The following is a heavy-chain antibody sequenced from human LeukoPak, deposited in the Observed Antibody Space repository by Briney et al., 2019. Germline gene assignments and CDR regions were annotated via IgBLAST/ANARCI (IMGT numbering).Heavy chain of an antibody. J-gene: IGHJ4*02. V-gene: IGHV1-2*02. Sequence: ASVKVSCKASGGTFSSYAISWVRQAPGQGLEWMGWINPNSGGTNYAQKFQGRVTMTRDTSISTAYMELSRLRSDDTAVYYCARRSGGIMTSFDYWGQGTLVTVSS. CDR2: INPNSGGT. D-gene: IGHD3-10*01. CDR3: ARRSGGIMTSFDY. CDR1: GGTFSSYA.